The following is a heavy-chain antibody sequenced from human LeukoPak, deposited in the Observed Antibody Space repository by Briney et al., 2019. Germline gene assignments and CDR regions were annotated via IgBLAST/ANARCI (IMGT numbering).Heavy chain of an antibody. CDR3: ARSGAAAAPDY. D-gene: IGHD6-13*01. V-gene: IGHV4-59*01. CDR1: GGSISSYY. CDR2: IYYSGST. J-gene: IGHJ4*02. Sequence: SETLSLTCTVSGGSISSYYWSWIRQPPGKGLEWIGYIYYSGSTNYNPSLKSRVTISVDTSKNQFSLKLSSVTAADTAVYYCARSGAAAAPDYWGQGTLVTVSS.